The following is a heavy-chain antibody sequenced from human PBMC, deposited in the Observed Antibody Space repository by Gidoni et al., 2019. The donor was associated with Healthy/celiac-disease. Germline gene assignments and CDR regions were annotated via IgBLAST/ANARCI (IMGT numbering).Heavy chain of an antibody. D-gene: IGHD3-22*01. V-gene: IGHV1-69*01. CDR1: GGPFSSYA. CDR2: IIPIFGTA. Sequence: QVQLVQSGAEVKKPGSSVKVSCKASGGPFSSYAISWVRQAPGQGLEWMGGIIPIFGTANYAQKFQGRVTITADESTSTDYMELSSLRSEDTAVYYCARSQYYYDSSGHSVWGQGTLVTVSS. CDR3: ARSQYYYDSSGHSV. J-gene: IGHJ4*02.